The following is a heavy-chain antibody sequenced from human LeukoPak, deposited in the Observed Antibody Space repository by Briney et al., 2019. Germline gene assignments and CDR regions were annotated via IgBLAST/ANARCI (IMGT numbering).Heavy chain of an antibody. CDR2: IRGDGYDT. V-gene: IGHV3-74*01. D-gene: IGHD3-10*01. Sequence: GGSLRLSCTASGLRFSDFWMHRVRQAPGKGLVWVSRIRGDGYDTNYADSVKGRFTISRDNAQNTLYLQMNSLRAEDTAVYYCASDRVLGSGSLDNWGQGTLVTVSS. CDR1: GLRFSDFW. J-gene: IGHJ4*02. CDR3: ASDRVLGSGSLDN.